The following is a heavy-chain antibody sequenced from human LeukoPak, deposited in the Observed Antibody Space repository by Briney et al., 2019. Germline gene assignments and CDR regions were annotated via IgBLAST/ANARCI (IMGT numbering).Heavy chain of an antibody. CDR1: GGSVSSGSHY. J-gene: IGHJ4*02. V-gene: IGHV4-61*02. CDR2: ILTNGKT. D-gene: IGHD1-26*01. Sequence: SETLPLTCSVSGGSVSSGSHYWSWIRQPAGKGLEWIGRILTNGKTDYNPSLKSRVTISLDTSENQFSLNLRSVTAADTALYFCARDPGSPGGSPLDDWGQGTLVTVSS. CDR3: ARDPGSPGGSPLDD.